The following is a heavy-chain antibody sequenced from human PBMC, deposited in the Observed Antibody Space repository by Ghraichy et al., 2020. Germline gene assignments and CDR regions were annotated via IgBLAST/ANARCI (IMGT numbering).Heavy chain of an antibody. D-gene: IGHD2/OR15-2a*01. CDR3: ARLSLSTWFDP. CDR1: GGSIRNHSYY. V-gene: IGHV4-39*01. Sequence: SETLSLTCTVSGGSIRNHSYYWGWIRQPPGKGLEWIGSSYHDGSITNYNPSLKSRVTISVDTSKTQLSLKMSSVTAADTAVYYCARLSLSTWFDPWGQGTLVTVSS. J-gene: IGHJ5*02. CDR2: SYHDGSIT.